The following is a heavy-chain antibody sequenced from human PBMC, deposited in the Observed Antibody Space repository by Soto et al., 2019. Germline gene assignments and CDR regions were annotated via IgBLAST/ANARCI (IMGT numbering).Heavy chain of an antibody. CDR2: ISYDGSNK. D-gene: IGHD2-15*01. V-gene: IGHV3-30-3*01. J-gene: IGHJ4*02. Sequence: GGSLRLSCAASGFTFSSYAMHWVRQAPGKGLEWVAVISYDGSNKYYADSVKGRFTISRDNSTNTLYLQMNSLRAEDTAVYYCARDLLGALDYWGQGTLVTVSS. CDR3: ARDLLGALDY. CDR1: GFTFSSYA.